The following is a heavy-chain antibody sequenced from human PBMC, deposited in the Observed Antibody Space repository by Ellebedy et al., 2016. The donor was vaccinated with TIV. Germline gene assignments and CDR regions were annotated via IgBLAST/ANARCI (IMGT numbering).Heavy chain of an antibody. CDR1: GFTFRNYW. CDR3: ARTTDVPGVGDWFDS. D-gene: IGHD3-16*01. Sequence: PGGSLRLSCAASGFTFRNYWMHWVRQAPGRGLVWISRINNDGSTTTYVDSVEGRFTISRDNAKNTLYLQMRSLRAEETAVYYCARTTDVPGVGDWFDSWGQGTLVTVSS. V-gene: IGHV3-74*03. CDR2: INNDGSTT. J-gene: IGHJ5*01.